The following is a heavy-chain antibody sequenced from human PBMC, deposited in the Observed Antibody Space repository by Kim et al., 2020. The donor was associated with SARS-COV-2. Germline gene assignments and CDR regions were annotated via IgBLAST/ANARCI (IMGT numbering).Heavy chain of an antibody. V-gene: IGHV3-9*01. CDR2: ISCDGGSI. D-gene: IGHD3-22*01. CDR3: AKSQIVVFIGGGCFDY. J-gene: IGHJ4*01. Sequence: GGSLRLSCAASGFTFSSYAMHWVRQAPGKGLEGVAGISCDGGSIAYADAVKGLFTISRDNAKNSQYLQMNSLRAEETALYYCAKSQIVVFIGGGCFDYWG. CDR1: GFTFSSYA.